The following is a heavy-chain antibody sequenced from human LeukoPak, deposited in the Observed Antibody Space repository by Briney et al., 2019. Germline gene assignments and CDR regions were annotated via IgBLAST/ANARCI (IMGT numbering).Heavy chain of an antibody. V-gene: IGHV3-23*01. CDR1: GFTFSTYA. CDR3: AKLRGATINAWYFDY. Sequence: GGSLRLSCAASGFTFSTYAMSWVRQAPGKGLEWVSTISGSGGSTYYADSVKGRFTISRDNSKNTLYLQMNSLRGEDTAVYYCAKLRGATINAWYFDYWGQGTLVTVSS. D-gene: IGHD5-12*01. J-gene: IGHJ4*02. CDR2: ISGSGGST.